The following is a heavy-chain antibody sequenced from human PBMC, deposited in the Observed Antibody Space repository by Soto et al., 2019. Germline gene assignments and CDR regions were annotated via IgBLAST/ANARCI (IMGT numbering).Heavy chain of an antibody. CDR2: VYYTGST. CDR3: ARSVAVPGAHIDY. V-gene: IGHV4-59*01. Sequence: NPSETVSLTXSVSGGSISGSYWSWIRQSPGKGLEWLGYVYYTGSTNYSPSLRSRVSISVDTSKNEFSLRLSSVTAADTAVYFCARSVAVPGAHIDYWGQGTQVTVSS. D-gene: IGHD6-19*01. CDR1: GGSISGSY. J-gene: IGHJ4*02.